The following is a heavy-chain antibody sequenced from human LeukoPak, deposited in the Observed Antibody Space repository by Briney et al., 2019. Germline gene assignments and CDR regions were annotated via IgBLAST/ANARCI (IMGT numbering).Heavy chain of an antibody. CDR2: IYPGDSDT. CDR1: GYSFTSYW. J-gene: IGHJ4*02. Sequence: GESLKICCKGSGYSFTSYWIGWVRQMPGKGLGWVGIIYPGDSDTRYSPSFQGQVTISADKSITPAYLQWSSLKASDTAMYYCARRVGFYYDSSGSDYWGQGTLVTVSS. CDR3: ARRVGFYYDSSGSDY. D-gene: IGHD3-22*01. V-gene: IGHV5-51*01.